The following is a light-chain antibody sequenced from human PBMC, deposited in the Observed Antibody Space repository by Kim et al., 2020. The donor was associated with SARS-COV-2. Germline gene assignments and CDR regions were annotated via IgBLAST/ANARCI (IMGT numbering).Light chain of an antibody. Sequence: SASVGDRVTIPCRTSQGISGYLAWFQQQPGNAPKLLIYAASTLQGGVPSRFSGSGSGTEFTLTIGSLQPEDFATYYCQQLNSYPPTFGQGTKLEI. J-gene: IGKJ2*01. CDR2: AAS. V-gene: IGKV1-9*01. CDR3: QQLNSYPPT. CDR1: QGISGY.